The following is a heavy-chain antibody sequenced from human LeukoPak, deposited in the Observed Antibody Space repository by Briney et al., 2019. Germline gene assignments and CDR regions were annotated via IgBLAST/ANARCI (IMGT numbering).Heavy chain of an antibody. V-gene: IGHV3-53*01. CDR3: TKMFTKDNWYGGPDY. J-gene: IGHJ4*02. D-gene: IGHD2-8*01. CDR2: LYTGGIR. Sequence: PGGSLRLSCEASGFSVTNNYMSWFRLAPGKGLEWVSVLYTGGIRYYAGFVRGRFTISRDDSKNTLYFQMNNLRAEDTAIYYCTKMFTKDNWYGGPDYWGQGTLVTVSS. CDR1: GFSVTNNY.